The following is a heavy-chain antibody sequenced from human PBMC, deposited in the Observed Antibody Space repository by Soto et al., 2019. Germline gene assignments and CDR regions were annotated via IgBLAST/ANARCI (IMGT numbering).Heavy chain of an antibody. D-gene: IGHD3-16*02. V-gene: IGHV1-3*01. Sequence: QVQLVQSGAEVKKPGASVKVSCKASGYTFTSYAMHWVRQAPGQRLEWMGWINAGNGNTKYSQKFQGRVTITRDTSASTAYMELSSLRSEDTAVYYCARDFYDYIWGSYRLTGAFDIWGQGTMVTVSS. CDR3: ARDFYDYIWGSYRLTGAFDI. CDR1: GYTFTSYA. J-gene: IGHJ3*02. CDR2: INAGNGNT.